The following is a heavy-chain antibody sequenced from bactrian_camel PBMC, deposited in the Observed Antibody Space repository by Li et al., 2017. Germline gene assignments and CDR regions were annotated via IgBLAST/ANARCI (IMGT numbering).Heavy chain of an antibody. CDR1: ENFYC. J-gene: IGHJ7*01. CDR2: IDSDGST. D-gene: IGHD4*01. Sequence: HVQLVESGGGSVQAGGSLRLSCVASENFYCMAWFRQTPGKQREGVASIDSDGSTSDAGSVRGRFTISRDSAQNILYLEMNSLKPEDSGMYYCAATRRAQRLCMHRARDMDYWGKGTQVTVS. V-gene: IGHV3S53*01.